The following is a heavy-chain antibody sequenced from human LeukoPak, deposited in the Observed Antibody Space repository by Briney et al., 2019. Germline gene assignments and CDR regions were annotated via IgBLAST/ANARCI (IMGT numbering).Heavy chain of an antibody. CDR1: GASVSSGSCY. D-gene: IGHD3-10*01. Sequence: PSETLSLTCTVSGASVSSGSCYWSWIRQPPGKGLEWIGYIYYTGSTNYNPSLKSRVSISIDTSKSQFSLKLNSVTAADTAVYYCAREEWYGSGSYYQRAFDIWGQGTMVTVSS. CDR2: IYYTGST. CDR3: AREEWYGSGSYYQRAFDI. V-gene: IGHV4-61*01. J-gene: IGHJ3*02.